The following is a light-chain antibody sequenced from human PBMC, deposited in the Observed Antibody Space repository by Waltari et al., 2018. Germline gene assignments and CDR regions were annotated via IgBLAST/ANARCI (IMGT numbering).Light chain of an antibody. CDR2: DVS. J-gene: IGKJ4*01. CDR3: QQRRNWPLT. Sequence: SCRASHSVNWYLAWYQQRPGQAPRLLIYDVSNRATGIPARFSGSGSETDFTLTISSLEPEDSAVYYCQQRRNWPLTFGGGTKVEIK. CDR1: HSVNWY. V-gene: IGKV3-11*01.